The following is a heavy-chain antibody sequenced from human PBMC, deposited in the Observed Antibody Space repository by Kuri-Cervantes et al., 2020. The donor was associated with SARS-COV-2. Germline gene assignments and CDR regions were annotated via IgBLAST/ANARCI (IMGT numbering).Heavy chain of an antibody. CDR3: ARTHYATLLDI. CDR2: IHYSGST. CDR1: GGSISSYY. D-gene: IGHD2-2*01. V-gene: IGHV4-59*01. J-gene: IGHJ3*02. Sequence: GSLRLSCTASGGSISSYYWSWIRQPTGKGLEWIGYIHYSGSTNYNPSLKSRVTIPVDTSKTQFSLKLSSVTAADTAVYYCARTHYATLLDIWGQGTMVTVSS.